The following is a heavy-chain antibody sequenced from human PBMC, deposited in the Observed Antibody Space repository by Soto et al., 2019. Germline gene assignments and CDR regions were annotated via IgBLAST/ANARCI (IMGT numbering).Heavy chain of an antibody. J-gene: IGHJ5*02. D-gene: IGHD6-19*01. V-gene: IGHV3-74*03. Sequence: EEQLVESGGGLVQPGGSLRLSCAASGFTFSSYWMHWVRQAPGKGLVWVSRINSDGSSTTYADSVKGRFTVSRDNAKNTLYLQMNSLRAEDTALYYCAKGGGSGWYSWFDPWGQGTLVTVSS. CDR2: INSDGSST. CDR3: AKGGGSGWYSWFDP. CDR1: GFTFSSYW.